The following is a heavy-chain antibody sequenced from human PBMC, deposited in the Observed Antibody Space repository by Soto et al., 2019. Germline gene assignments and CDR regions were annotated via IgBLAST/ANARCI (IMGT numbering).Heavy chain of an antibody. Sequence: LRLSCAASGFTFNNAWMNWVRQAPGKGLEWVGRIKTKGDGGTTDYAAPVKGRFTISRDDSKTTLYLQMNSLKTEDTAVYYCTTDSRWAVAGSPTQDYWGQGTLVTVSS. CDR3: TTDSRWAVAGSPTQDY. D-gene: IGHD6-19*01. CDR1: GFTFNNAW. J-gene: IGHJ4*02. CDR2: IKTKGDGGTT. V-gene: IGHV3-15*07.